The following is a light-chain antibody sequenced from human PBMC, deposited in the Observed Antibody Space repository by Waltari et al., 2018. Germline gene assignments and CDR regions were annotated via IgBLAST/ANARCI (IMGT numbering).Light chain of an antibody. CDR2: EVF. J-gene: IGLJ1*01. V-gene: IGLV2-23*02. Sequence: QSALTQPASVSGHPGQSITISCSGTTSDVGSYDLVPWYQQPPGEAPKLLICEVFKRPPDTSSRFSGAKSGSTASLTISGLQPEDEADYYCCSYAGRGTYVFGSGTKVTVL. CDR1: TSDVGSYDL. CDR3: CSYAGRGTYV.